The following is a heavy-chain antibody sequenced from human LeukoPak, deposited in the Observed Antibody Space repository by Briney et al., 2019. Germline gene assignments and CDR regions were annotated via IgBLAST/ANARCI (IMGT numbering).Heavy chain of an antibody. CDR2: MNPNSGNT. CDR1: GFTFTSHD. J-gene: IGHJ4*02. CDR3: ARDKDYGSGSDY. D-gene: IGHD3-10*01. V-gene: IGHV1-8*01. Sequence: GASVKVSCTASGFTFTSHDYNWVRQATGQGLEWMGWMNPNSGNTGYAQKFQGRVTMTRDTSITTVYMELSSLTSEDTAVYYCARDKDYGSGSDYWGQGTLVTVSS.